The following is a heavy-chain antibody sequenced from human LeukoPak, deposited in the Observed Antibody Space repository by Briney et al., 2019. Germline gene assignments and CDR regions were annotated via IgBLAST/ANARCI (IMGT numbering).Heavy chain of an antibody. CDR2: IYYSGST. V-gene: IGHV4-39*07. CDR3: AFGVAAFFDY. Sequence: PSETLSLTCTVSGGSISSSSYYWGWIRQPPGKGLEWIGSIYYSGSTYYNPSLKSRVTISVDTSKNQFSLKLSSVTAADTAVYYCAFGVAAFFDYWGQGTLVTVSS. J-gene: IGHJ4*02. CDR1: GGSISSSSYY. D-gene: IGHD2-15*01.